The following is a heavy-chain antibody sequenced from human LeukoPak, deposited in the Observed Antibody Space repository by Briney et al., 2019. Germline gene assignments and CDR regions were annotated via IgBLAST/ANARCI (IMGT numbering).Heavy chain of an antibody. J-gene: IGHJ4*02. CDR2: IWYDGSNK. V-gene: IGHV3-33*01. CDR1: GFTFSSYG. CDR3: ARDRLYGDYDGNFDY. Sequence: GRSLRLSCAASGFTFSSYGMHWVRQAPGKGLEWVAVIWYDGSNKYYADSVKGRFTISRDNSKNTLYLQMNSLRAEDTAVYYCARDRLYGDYDGNFDYWGQGTLVTVSS. D-gene: IGHD4-17*01.